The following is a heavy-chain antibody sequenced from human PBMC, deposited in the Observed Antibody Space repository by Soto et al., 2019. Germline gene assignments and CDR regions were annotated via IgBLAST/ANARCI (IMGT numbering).Heavy chain of an antibody. D-gene: IGHD2-15*01. CDR1: GYSFSGDY. CDR3: AREHRFCSGGSCCNDF. Sequence: ASVKVSFKASGYSFSGDYMRYFHWMRQAPGQGFEWMGWINPNTGATSYAQNLQGRVTMTRDTSINTDYMELTRLRYDDTAVYYCAREHRFCSGGSCCNDFWGQGTPVTVSS. J-gene: IGHJ4*02. CDR2: INPNTGAT. V-gene: IGHV1-2*02.